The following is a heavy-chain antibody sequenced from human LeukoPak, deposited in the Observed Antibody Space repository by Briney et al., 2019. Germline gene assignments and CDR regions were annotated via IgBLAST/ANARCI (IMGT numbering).Heavy chain of an antibody. CDR1: GFTFSLYS. V-gene: IGHV3-21*01. Sequence: GGSLRLSCAASGFTFSLYSMNWVRQAPGKGLEWVSSISSDSRYIYYADSVKGRFTISRDNAKNTLYLQMNSLRAEDTAVYYCARDSAYCGGDCYSFDYWGQGTLVTVSS. CDR2: ISSDSRYI. D-gene: IGHD2-21*02. CDR3: ARDSAYCGGDCYSFDY. J-gene: IGHJ4*02.